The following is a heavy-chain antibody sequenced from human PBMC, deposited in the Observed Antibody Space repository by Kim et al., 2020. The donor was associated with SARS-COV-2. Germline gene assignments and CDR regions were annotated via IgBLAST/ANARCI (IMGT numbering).Heavy chain of an antibody. CDR2: ICGSGST. CDR3: AGPLNTYDDCWGWFDP. J-gene: IGHJ5*02. D-gene: IGHD3-3*01. V-gene: IGHV4-39*01. Sequence: SETLSLTCTVSGGSISSSSYYWGWIRQPPGKGLEWVGSICGSGSTYYNPSLKSRVTISVDTSKNQFSLKLSSVTAADTAVYDCAGPLNTYDDCWGWFDP. CDR1: GGSISSSSYY.